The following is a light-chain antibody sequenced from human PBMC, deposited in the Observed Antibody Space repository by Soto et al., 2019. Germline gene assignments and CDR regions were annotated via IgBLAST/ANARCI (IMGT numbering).Light chain of an antibody. CDR2: NNN. J-gene: IGLJ1*01. CDR3: QSYDSSLSGYV. CDR1: SSNIGAGSD. V-gene: IGLV1-40*01. Sequence: QSVRTQPPSVSGAPGQRVTIPCTGSSSNIGAGSDVHWYQQLPGTAPKVLIYNNNNRPSGVPDRFSGSKSGTSASLAITGLQSEDEADYYCQSYDSSLSGYVFGTGTKVTVL.